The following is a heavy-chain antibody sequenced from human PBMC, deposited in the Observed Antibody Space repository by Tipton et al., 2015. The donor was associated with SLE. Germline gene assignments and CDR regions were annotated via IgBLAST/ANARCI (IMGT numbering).Heavy chain of an antibody. D-gene: IGHD6-6*01. CDR2: IYYSGST. CDR3: ARCPYSSSSYFDY. V-gene: IGHV4-59*11. J-gene: IGHJ4*02. CDR1: GGSISSHY. Sequence: TLSLTCTVSGGSISSHYWSWIRQPPGKGLEWIGYIYYSGSTNYNPSLKSRVTISVDTSKNQFSLKLSSVTAADTAVYYCARCPYSSSSYFDYWGQGTLVTVSS.